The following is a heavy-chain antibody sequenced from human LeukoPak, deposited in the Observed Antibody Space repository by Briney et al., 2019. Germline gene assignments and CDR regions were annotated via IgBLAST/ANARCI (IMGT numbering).Heavy chain of an antibody. CDR1: GYTFTSYA. CDR3: TRHLDGIAAYDY. CDR2: INAGNGNT. V-gene: IGHV1-3*01. D-gene: IGHD6-13*01. J-gene: IGHJ4*02. Sequence: ASVKVSCKASGYTFTSYAMHWVRQAPGQRLEWMGWINAGNGNTKYSQKFQGRVTITRDTSASTAYMELSSLRSEDTAVYYCTRHLDGIAAYDYWGQGSLVTVSS.